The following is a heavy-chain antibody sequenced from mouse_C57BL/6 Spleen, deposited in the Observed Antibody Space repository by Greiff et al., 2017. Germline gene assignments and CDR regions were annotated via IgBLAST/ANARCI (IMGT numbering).Heavy chain of an antibody. Sequence: EVQLQQSGPELVKPGASVKISCKASGYTFTDYYMNWVKQSHGKSLEWIGDINPNNGGTSYNQKFKGKATLTVDKSSSTAYMELRSLTSEDSAVYYCASAFITTVKDYWGQGTTLTVSS. V-gene: IGHV1-26*01. CDR1: GYTFTDYY. J-gene: IGHJ2*01. CDR2: INPNNGGT. D-gene: IGHD1-1*01. CDR3: ASAFITTVKDY.